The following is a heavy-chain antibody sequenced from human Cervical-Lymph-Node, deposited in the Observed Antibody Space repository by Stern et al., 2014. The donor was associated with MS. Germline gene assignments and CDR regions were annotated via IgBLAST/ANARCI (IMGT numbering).Heavy chain of an antibody. J-gene: IGHJ6*02. V-gene: IGHV4-31*03. D-gene: IGHD3-22*01. CDR1: GGSISSDNYY. CDR3: ARDHFTTSLDV. Sequence: QVQLQESGPGLVKPSQTLSLTCTVSGGSISSDNYYWTWIGQHPGQGLVWIGPIYYSGTSYSHPSLKSRVFITEHTSQNLFALSLGAVTAADTAVYYCARDHFTTSLDVWGHGTTVTVSS. CDR2: IYYSGTS.